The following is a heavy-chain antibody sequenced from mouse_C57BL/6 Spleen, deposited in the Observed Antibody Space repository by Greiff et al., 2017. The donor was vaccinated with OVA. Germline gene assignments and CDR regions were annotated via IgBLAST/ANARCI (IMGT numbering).Heavy chain of an antibody. D-gene: IGHD1-1*01. CDR3: PPTVLGTWFAY. CDR1: GYTFTSYW. Sequence: QVQLQQSGAELAKPGASVKLSCKASGYTFTSYWMHWVKQRPGQGLEWIGYINPSSGYTKYNQKFKDKATLTADKSSSTAYMQLSSLTYEDSAVYYCPPTVLGTWFAYWGQGTLVTVSA. V-gene: IGHV1-7*01. J-gene: IGHJ3*01. CDR2: INPSSGYT.